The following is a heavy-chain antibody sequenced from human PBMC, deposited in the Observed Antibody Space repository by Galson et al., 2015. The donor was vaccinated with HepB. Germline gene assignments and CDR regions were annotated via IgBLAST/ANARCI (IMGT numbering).Heavy chain of an antibody. J-gene: IGHJ5*01. CDR3: AHGSGWLLDS. CDR2: IYWDDE. CDR1: GFSLSSNHVG. Sequence: PALVKPTQTLTLTCTFSGFSLSSNHVGVGWIRQPPGKALEWLAFIYWDDERYSPSLRTRLTITKDTSKNRVVLTLTNVDPVDTATYYCAHGSGWLLDSWGQGTLVTVSS. V-gene: IGHV2-5*02. D-gene: IGHD6-19*01.